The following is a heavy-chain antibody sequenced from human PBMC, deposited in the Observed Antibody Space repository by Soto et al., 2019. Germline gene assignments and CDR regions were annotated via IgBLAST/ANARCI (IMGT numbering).Heavy chain of an antibody. Sequence: PGASLTLSCAASGFSFGGSDMHWLSQDPGKGLEWVSSISSSSSYIYYADSVKGRFTISRDNAKNSLYLQMNSLRAEDTAVYFCARDYSSSWSHSMDVWGQGTTVTVSS. D-gene: IGHD6-13*01. V-gene: IGHV3-21*01. CDR2: ISSSSSYI. CDR3: ARDYSSSWSHSMDV. CDR1: GFSFGGSD. J-gene: IGHJ6*02.